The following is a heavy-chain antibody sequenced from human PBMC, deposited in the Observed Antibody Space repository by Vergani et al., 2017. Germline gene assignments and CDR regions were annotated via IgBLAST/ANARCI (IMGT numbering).Heavy chain of an antibody. Sequence: QVQLQQWGGGLLKPSETLSLTCVVNGGSFTSYHWTWIRQSPGEGLEWVGDIDHTGRPDYNPSLKSRLTMSVEKSRNQFSLTLNSATATDTAIYFCARVNTETNGHLYYYYYMDVWGQGTAVTVS. CDR2: IDHTGRP. CDR1: GGSFTSYH. D-gene: IGHD4-11*01. J-gene: IGHJ6*03. V-gene: IGHV4-34*01. CDR3: ARVNTETNGHLYYYYYMDV.